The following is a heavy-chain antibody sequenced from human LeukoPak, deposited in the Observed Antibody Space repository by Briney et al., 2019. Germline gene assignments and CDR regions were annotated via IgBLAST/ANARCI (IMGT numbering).Heavy chain of an antibody. Sequence: GGSLRLSCAASGFTFSSYAMSWVSQAPGKGLEGVSAISGSGGSTYYADSVKGRFTISRDNSKNTLYLQMNSLRAEDTAVYYCAMPYSCSWYFAFDIWGQGTMVTVSS. CDR2: ISGSGGST. J-gene: IGHJ3*02. V-gene: IGHV3-23*01. D-gene: IGHD6-13*01. CDR1: GFTFSSYA. CDR3: AMPYSCSWYFAFDI.